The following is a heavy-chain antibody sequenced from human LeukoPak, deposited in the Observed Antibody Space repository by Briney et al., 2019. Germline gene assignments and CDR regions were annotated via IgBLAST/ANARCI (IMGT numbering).Heavy chain of an antibody. CDR3: AKDSSSSNYYYGVDV. Sequence: GGSLRLSCAASGFTFSSSPMSWVRQAPGKGLEWVSSISGSGSNTNYADSVKGRFTISRDNSKNTLYLQMNSLRAEDTALYFCAKDSSSSNYYYGVDVWGQGTTVTVSS. V-gene: IGHV3-23*01. CDR2: ISGSGSNT. CDR1: GFTFSSSP. J-gene: IGHJ6*02. D-gene: IGHD6-6*01.